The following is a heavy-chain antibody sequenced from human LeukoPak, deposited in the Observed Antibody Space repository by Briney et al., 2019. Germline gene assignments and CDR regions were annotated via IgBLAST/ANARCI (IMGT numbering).Heavy chain of an antibody. CDR1: GGSISSYY. CDR2: IYYSGST. Sequence: SETLSLTCTVSGGSISSYYWRWIRQPPGKGMEWIGYIYYSGSTNYNPYLKRGVTITVEKSKNQFSLKQRSRAAADTAVYYCAREDFSRITGTNYFDYWGQGTLVTVSS. J-gene: IGHJ4*02. V-gene: IGHV4-59*01. D-gene: IGHD1-20*01. CDR3: AREDFSRITGTNYFDY.